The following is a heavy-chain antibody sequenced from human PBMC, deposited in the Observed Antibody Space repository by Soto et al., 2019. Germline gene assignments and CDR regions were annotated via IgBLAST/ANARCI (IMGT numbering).Heavy chain of an antibody. Sequence: GGSLRLSCAASGFTFSSYAMHWVRQAPGKGLEWVAVISYDGSNKYYADSVKGRFTISRDNSKNTLYLQMNSLRAEDTAVYYCARGRVPDYWGQGPLVTVSS. V-gene: IGHV3-30-3*01. CDR1: GFTFSSYA. CDR3: ARGRVPDY. D-gene: IGHD3-10*01. CDR2: ISYDGSNK. J-gene: IGHJ4*02.